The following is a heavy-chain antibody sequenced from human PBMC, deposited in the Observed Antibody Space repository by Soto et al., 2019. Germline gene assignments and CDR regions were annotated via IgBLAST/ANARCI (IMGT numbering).Heavy chain of an antibody. D-gene: IGHD3-3*01. J-gene: IGHJ6*03. V-gene: IGHV3-7*01. CDR1: GFTFSSYW. CDR3: ARDMYDFWSGYDFPAVNYYLDV. CDR2: IKQEGSEK. Sequence: GGSLRLSCAASGFTFSSYWMSWVRQAPGKGLERVANIKQEGSEKYYVDSVKGRFTISRDNAKNSLYLQMNSLRAEDTAVYFCARDMYDFWSGYDFPAVNYYLDVWGKGPTVTVSS.